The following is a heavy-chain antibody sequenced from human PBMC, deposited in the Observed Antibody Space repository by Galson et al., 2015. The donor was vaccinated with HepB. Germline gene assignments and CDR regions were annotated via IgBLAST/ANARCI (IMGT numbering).Heavy chain of an antibody. Sequence: SLRLSCAATGFTFSTYSMNWVRRVPGKGLDWISYISSSSDTIYYADSVRGRFTVSRDNAKNSLYLHMNSLRAGDTAVYYCARESVINYDAVDVWGQGTIVTVSS. CDR3: ARESVINYDAVDV. J-gene: IGHJ3*01. D-gene: IGHD2/OR15-2a*01. V-gene: IGHV3-48*01. CDR1: GFTFSTYS. CDR2: ISSSSDTI.